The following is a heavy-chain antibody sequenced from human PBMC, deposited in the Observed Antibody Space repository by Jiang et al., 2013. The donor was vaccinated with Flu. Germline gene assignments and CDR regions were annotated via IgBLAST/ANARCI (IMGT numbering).Heavy chain of an antibody. J-gene: IGHJ4*02. CDR2: IYYSGST. V-gene: IGHV4-59*01. D-gene: IGHD4-17*01. Sequence: GPGLVKPSETLSLTCTVSGGSISSYYWTWIRQPPGKGLEWIGYIYYSGSTNYNPSLKSRVIISVDTSKNQFSLRLSSVTAADTAVYYCARLVTTPYYFDFWGQGTLVTVSS. CDR1: GGSISSYY. CDR3: ARLVTTPYYFDF.